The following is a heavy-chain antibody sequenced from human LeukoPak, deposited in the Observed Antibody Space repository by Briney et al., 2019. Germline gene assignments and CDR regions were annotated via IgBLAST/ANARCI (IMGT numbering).Heavy chain of an antibody. J-gene: IGHJ3*02. CDR1: GGSISSSSYY. V-gene: IGHV4-39*07. CDR3: ARDQLYYDSSGYHWGAFDI. Sequence: PSETLSLTCTVSGGSISSSSYYWGWIRQPPGKGLEWIGSIYYSGSTYYNPSLKSRVTISVDTSKNQFSLKLSSVTAADTAVYYCARDQLYYDSSGYHWGAFDIWGQGTMVTVSS. D-gene: IGHD3-22*01. CDR2: IYYSGST.